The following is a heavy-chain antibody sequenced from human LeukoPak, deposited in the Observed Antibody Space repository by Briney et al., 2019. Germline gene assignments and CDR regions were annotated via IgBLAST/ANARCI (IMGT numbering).Heavy chain of an antibody. Sequence: QSGGSLRLSCAASGFTFTDYWMTWVRQAPGKGQEWVANINQDGSEKYYVDSVKGRFTISRDNAKKSLCLQMNSLRVEDTAVYYCVRGRGWVDYWGQGTLVTVSS. CDR2: INQDGSEK. CDR1: GFTFTDYW. D-gene: IGHD3-10*01. CDR3: VRGRGWVDY. J-gene: IGHJ4*02. V-gene: IGHV3-7*01.